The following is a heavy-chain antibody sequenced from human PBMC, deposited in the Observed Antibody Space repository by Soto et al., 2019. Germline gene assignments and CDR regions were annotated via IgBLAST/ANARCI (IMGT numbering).Heavy chain of an antibody. CDR3: AILTGGQQLVSGY. CDR2: ISYDGSNK. Sequence: GGSLRLSCAASGFTFSSYGMHWVRQAPGKGLEWVAVISYDGSNKYYADSVKGRFTISRDNSKNTLYLQMNSLRAEDTAVYYCAILTGGQQLVSGYWGQGTLVTVSS. CDR1: GFTFSSYG. V-gene: IGHV3-30*03. D-gene: IGHD6-13*01. J-gene: IGHJ4*02.